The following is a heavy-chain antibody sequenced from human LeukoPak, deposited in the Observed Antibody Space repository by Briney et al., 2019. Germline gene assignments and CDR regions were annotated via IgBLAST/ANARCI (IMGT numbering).Heavy chain of an antibody. J-gene: IGHJ5*02. Sequence: GGSLRLSCAASGFTFSSYGMHWVRQAPGKGLEWVAFIRYDGSNKYYADSVKGRFTISRDNSKNTLYLQMNSLRAGDTAVYYCAKDRAKVVPAAPFDPWGQGTLVTVSS. CDR2: IRYDGSNK. CDR1: GFTFSSYG. V-gene: IGHV3-30*02. CDR3: AKDRAKVVPAAPFDP. D-gene: IGHD2-2*01.